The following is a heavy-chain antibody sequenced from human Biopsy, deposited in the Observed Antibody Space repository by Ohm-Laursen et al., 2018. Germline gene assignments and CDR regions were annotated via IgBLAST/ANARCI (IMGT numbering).Heavy chain of an antibody. CDR2: IYYTGHT. CDR3: ARLTGDPSY. Sequence: SDTLSLTCSVSSGSIKSYYWNWIRQSPGKGLEWIGFIYYTGHTNYNPSLKSRATISVDTSKNQFSLKVISVTAADTAVYYCARLTGDPSYWGQGILVTVSS. CDR1: SGSIKSYY. D-gene: IGHD7-27*01. J-gene: IGHJ4*02. V-gene: IGHV4-59*07.